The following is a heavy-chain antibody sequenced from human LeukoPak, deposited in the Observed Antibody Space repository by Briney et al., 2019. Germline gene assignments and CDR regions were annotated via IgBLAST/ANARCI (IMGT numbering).Heavy chain of an antibody. V-gene: IGHV1-69*13. CDR1: GGTFSSYA. J-gene: IGHJ4*02. Sequence: SVKVSCKASGGTFSSYAISWVRQAPGQGLEWMGRIIPIFGTANYAQKFQGRVTITADESTSTAYMELSSLRSEDTAVYYCARGIGDGYNLDGYYFDYWGQGTLVTVSS. D-gene: IGHD5-24*01. CDR3: ARGIGDGYNLDGYYFDY. CDR2: IIPIFGTA.